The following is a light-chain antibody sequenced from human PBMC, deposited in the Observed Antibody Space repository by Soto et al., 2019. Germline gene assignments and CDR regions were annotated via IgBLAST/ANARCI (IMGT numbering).Light chain of an antibody. Sequence: QSVLTQPPSVSGAPGQRVTISCTGSSSNIGAGYDVHWYQQVPGTAPKLLIYGNSNRPSGVPDRFSGSKSGASASLAITGLQAEDEADYYCISYTGSSTSYVFGSGTKVTVL. V-gene: IGLV1-40*01. J-gene: IGLJ1*01. CDR1: SSNIGAGYD. CDR3: ISYTGSSTSYV. CDR2: GNS.